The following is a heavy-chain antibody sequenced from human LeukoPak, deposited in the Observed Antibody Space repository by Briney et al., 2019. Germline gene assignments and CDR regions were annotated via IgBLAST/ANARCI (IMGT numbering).Heavy chain of an antibody. CDR3: ARHSSQTYYYDSSGYYYDWFDP. CDR2: IYYSGST. CDR1: GGSISSGGYY. D-gene: IGHD3-22*01. V-gene: IGHV4-31*03. J-gene: IGHJ5*02. Sequence: SQTLSLTCTVSGGSISSGGYYWSWIRQHPGTGLEWIGYIYYSGSTNYNPSLKSRVTISVDTSKNQFSLKLSSVTAADTAVYYCARHSSQTYYYDSSGYYYDWFDPWGQGTLVTVSS.